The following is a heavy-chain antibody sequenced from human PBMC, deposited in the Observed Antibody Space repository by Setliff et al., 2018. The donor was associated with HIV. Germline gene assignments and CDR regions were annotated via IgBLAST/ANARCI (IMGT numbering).Heavy chain of an antibody. CDR2: IKSETDGGTT. CDR3: TSESFRIPVAVAN. CDR1: GFTFSTFA. Sequence: PGGSLRLSCVGSGFTFSTFAMSWVRQTPGKGLDWVGRIKSETDGGTTDYAAAVKGRFTISRDDSKTTLYSQMNSLKTGDTAVYYCTSESFRIPVAVANWGQGTLVTVSS. D-gene: IGHD6-19*01. J-gene: IGHJ4*02. V-gene: IGHV3-15*01.